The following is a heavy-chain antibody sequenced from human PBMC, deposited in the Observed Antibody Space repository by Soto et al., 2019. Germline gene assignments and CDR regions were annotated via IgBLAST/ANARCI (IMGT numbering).Heavy chain of an antibody. Sequence: PSETLSLTCTVSGGSITSGASYWSWIRQHPGKGLEWIGHIYYSGDTYYNPSLKSRVTMSVDTSMNQFFLKVSSVSAADTAVYYCARGNSGYYFDYWGQGTLVTVSS. CDR1: GGSITSGASY. V-gene: IGHV4-30-4*08. D-gene: IGHD1-26*01. CDR3: ARGNSGYYFDY. J-gene: IGHJ4*02. CDR2: IYYSGDT.